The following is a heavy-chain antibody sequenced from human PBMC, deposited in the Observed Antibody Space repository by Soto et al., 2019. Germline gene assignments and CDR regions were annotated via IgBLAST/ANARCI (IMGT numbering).Heavy chain of an antibody. J-gene: IGHJ5*02. V-gene: IGHV3-23*01. Sequence: GGSLRLSCAASGFTFSSYAMSWVRQAPGKGLEWVSAISGSGGSTYYADSVKGRFTISRDNSKNTLYLQMNSLRAEDTAVYYCAKEISRIAARRNWFDPWGQGTLVTVSS. D-gene: IGHD6-6*01. CDR2: ISGSGGST. CDR3: AKEISRIAARRNWFDP. CDR1: GFTFSSYA.